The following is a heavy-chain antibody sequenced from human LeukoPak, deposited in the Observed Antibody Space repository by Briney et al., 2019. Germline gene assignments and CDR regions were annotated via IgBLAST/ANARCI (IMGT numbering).Heavy chain of an antibody. D-gene: IGHD3-22*01. Sequence: PGRSLRLSCAASGFTFSSYGMYWVRQAPGKGLEWLAVIWYDGSNEHYTDSVKGRFTVSRDNSKNTLYLQMNSLRAEDTAVYYCARRGHSSGYYFFDYWGQGTLVTVSS. CDR2: IWYDGSNE. CDR1: GFTFSSYG. J-gene: IGHJ4*02. V-gene: IGHV3-33*07. CDR3: ARRGHSSGYYFFDY.